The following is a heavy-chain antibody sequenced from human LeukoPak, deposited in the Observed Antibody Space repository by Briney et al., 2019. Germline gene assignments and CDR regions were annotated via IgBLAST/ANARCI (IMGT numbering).Heavy chain of an antibody. D-gene: IGHD3-22*01. J-gene: IGHJ4*02. Sequence: GGSLSLSCEVSGFTFSSYWVTWVRQAPGKGLEWVSGINWNGGSTGYADSVKGRFTISRDNAKNSLYLQMNSLRAEDTALYYCARATYYYDSSGYYHIRGYFDYWGQGTLVTVSS. CDR2: INWNGGST. V-gene: IGHV3-20*04. CDR1: GFTFSSYW. CDR3: ARATYYYDSSGYYHIRGYFDY.